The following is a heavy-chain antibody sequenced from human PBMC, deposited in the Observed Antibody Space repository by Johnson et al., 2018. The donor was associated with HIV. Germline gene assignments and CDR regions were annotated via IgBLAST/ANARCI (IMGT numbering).Heavy chain of an antibody. D-gene: IGHD3-16*01. V-gene: IGHV3-20*04. CDR3: AREVPREFHGYGGDGFDI. J-gene: IGHJ3*02. CDR2: RNWNGDRT. Sequence: VQLVESGGGVVRPGGSLRLSCAASGFTFDDYGMSWVRQAPGKGLEWVSGRNWNGDRTGYGDFVKGRFTISRDNAKNALYMQMNSWRAEDTAWYYCAREVPREFHGYGGDGFDIWGQGTMVTVAS. CDR1: GFTFDDYG.